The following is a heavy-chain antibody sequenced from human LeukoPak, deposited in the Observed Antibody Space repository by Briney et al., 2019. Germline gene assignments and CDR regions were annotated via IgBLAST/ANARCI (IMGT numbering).Heavy chain of an antibody. Sequence: SGPTLVKPTQTLTLTCTFSGFSLSTSGVGVGWIRQPPGKALEWLALIYWNDDKRYSPSLKSRLTITKDTSKNQVVLTMTNMDPVDTATYYCAHSNYDFWSGFSSYWGQGTLVTVSS. D-gene: IGHD3-3*01. CDR1: GFSLSTSGVG. J-gene: IGHJ4*02. V-gene: IGHV2-5*01. CDR2: IYWNDDK. CDR3: AHSNYDFWSGFSSY.